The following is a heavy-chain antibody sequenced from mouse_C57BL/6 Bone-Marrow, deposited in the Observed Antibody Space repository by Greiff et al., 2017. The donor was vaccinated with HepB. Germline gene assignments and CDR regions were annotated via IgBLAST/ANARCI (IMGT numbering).Heavy chain of an antibody. Sequence: QVHVKQSGPELVKPGASVKLSCKASGYTFTSYWMHWVKQRPGQGLEWIGNINPSNGGTNYNEKFKSKATLTVDKSSSTAYMQLSSLTSEDSAVYYGARSGDYDDGCYWYFDVWGTGTTVTVSS. CDR1: GYTFTSYW. D-gene: IGHD2-4*01. CDR3: ARSGDYDDGCYWYFDV. CDR2: INPSNGGT. J-gene: IGHJ1*03. V-gene: IGHV1-53*01.